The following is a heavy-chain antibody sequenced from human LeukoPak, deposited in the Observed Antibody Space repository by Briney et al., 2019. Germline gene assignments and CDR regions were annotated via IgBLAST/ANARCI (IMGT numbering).Heavy chain of an antibody. CDR2: IYYSGST. Sequence: SETLSLTCTVSGGSISSYYWSWIRQPPGKGLEWIGYIYYSGSTNYNPSLKSRVTISVDTSKNQFSLKLSSVTAADTAVYYCARGLDYYGSGSYLFWGQGTLVTVSS. V-gene: IGHV4-59*12. CDR3: ARGLDYYGSGSYLF. D-gene: IGHD3-10*01. CDR1: GGSISSYY. J-gene: IGHJ4*02.